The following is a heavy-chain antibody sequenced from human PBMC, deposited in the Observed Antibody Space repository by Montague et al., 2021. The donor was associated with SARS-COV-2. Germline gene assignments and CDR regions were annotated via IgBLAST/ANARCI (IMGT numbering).Heavy chain of an antibody. Sequence: TRSLTCTVPGDSISSANYYWNWIRENPGKGLEWIGYIYYTGGTHYNPSLESRLTMSIDTSKSQFSLRLSSVTAADTAVYYCARGKITPYGFDIWGQGTVVTVS. J-gene: IGHJ3*02. D-gene: IGHD1-14*01. CDR3: ARGKITPYGFDI. CDR1: GDSISSANYY. CDR2: IYYTGGT. V-gene: IGHV4-31*03.